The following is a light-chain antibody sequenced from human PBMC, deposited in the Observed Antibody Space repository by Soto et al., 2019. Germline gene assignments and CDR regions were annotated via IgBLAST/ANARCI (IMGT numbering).Light chain of an antibody. J-gene: IGKJ5*01. Sequence: EIVLTQSPATLSLSPGERTTLSCRASQRVSSYLAWYQQKPGQAPRLLIYDTFNRATGIPATFRGSGSGTDFTLTISSLEPEDFAVYYCQQRSNWPPPITFGQGTRLEI. CDR1: QRVSSY. V-gene: IGKV3-11*01. CDR3: QQRSNWPPPIT. CDR2: DTF.